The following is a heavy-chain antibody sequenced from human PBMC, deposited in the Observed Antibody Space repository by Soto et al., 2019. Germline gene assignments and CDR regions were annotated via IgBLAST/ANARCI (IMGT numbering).Heavy chain of an antibody. Sequence: GESLKISCKGSGYSFTSYWLGWARQMPGKGLEWMGIIYPGDSDTRYSPSFQGQVTISADKSISTAYLQWSSLKASDTAMYYCARTAAAGKYYYGMDVWGQGTTVTVSS. J-gene: IGHJ6*02. CDR3: ARTAAAGKYYYGMDV. D-gene: IGHD6-13*01. CDR2: IYPGDSDT. CDR1: GYSFTSYW. V-gene: IGHV5-51*01.